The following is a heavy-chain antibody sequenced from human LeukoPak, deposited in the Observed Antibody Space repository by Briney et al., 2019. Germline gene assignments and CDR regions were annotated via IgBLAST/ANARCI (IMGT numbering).Heavy chain of an antibody. CDR1: GFTFSSYA. J-gene: IGHJ5*02. CDR3: AREDYEESVSWFDP. Sequence: GGSLRLSCAASGFTFSSYAMHWVRQAPGKGLEWVAVISYDGSNKYYADSVKGRFTISRDNSKNTLYLQMNSLRAEDTAVYYCAREDYEESVSWFDPWGQGTLVTVSS. CDR2: ISYDGSNK. V-gene: IGHV3-30-3*01. D-gene: IGHD4-17*01.